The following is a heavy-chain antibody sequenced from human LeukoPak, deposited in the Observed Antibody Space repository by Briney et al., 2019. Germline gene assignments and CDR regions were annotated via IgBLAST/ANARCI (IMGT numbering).Heavy chain of an antibody. CDR2: TYYSGGT. CDR1: GFSLSTSGVG. CDR3: ARKLNWGLGAFDI. D-gene: IGHD7-27*01. Sequence: SGPTLVNPTQTLTLTCTFSGFSLSTSGVGVGWIRQSPGAGLEWIGTTYYSGGTFYNPSLRSRVTISLDTSENHFSLKMNSMTAADTAMYYCARKLNWGLGAFDIWGQGALVTVSS. V-gene: IGHV4-39*07. J-gene: IGHJ3*02.